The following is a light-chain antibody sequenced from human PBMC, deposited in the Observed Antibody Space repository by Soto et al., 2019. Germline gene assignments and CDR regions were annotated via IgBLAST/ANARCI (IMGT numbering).Light chain of an antibody. CDR2: EVS. Sequence: QSVLTQPPSASGSPGQSVTISCTRTSSDVGYYNYVSWFQQHPGKGPKLIIYEVSKRPSGVPDRFSGSKSGNTASLTVSGLQAEDEADSYCSSHAAYNNFYVFGSGTKVTVL. CDR3: SSHAAYNNFYV. CDR1: SSDVGYYNY. J-gene: IGLJ1*01. V-gene: IGLV2-8*01.